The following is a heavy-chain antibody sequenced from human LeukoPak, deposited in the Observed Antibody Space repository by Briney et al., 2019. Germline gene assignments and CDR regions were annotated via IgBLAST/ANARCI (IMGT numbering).Heavy chain of an antibody. CDR2: INPNSGGT. D-gene: IGHD3-10*02. J-gene: IGHJ5*02. Sequence: SVKGSCKASGYTFTAYYMHWVRQAPGQGLEWMGWINPNSGGTNYAQKFQGRVTMTRDASISTAYMELSRLRSDDTAVYYCARGVFGECLDPWGQGTLVTVSS. V-gene: IGHV1-2*02. CDR1: GYTFTAYY. CDR3: ARGVFGECLDP.